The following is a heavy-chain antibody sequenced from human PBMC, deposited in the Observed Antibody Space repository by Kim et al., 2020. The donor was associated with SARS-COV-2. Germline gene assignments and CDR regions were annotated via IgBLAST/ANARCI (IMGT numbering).Heavy chain of an antibody. D-gene: IGHD6-19*01. CDR1: GGSISSSNW. V-gene: IGHV4-4*02. CDR3: ARSHGYSSGWLKFDWFDP. J-gene: IGHJ5*02. CDR2: IYHSGST. Sequence: SETLSLTCAVSGGSISSSNWWSWVRQPPGKGLEWIGEIYHSGSTNYNPSLKSRVTISVDKSKNQFSLKLSSVTAADTAVYYCARSHGYSSGWLKFDWFDPWGQGTLVTVSS.